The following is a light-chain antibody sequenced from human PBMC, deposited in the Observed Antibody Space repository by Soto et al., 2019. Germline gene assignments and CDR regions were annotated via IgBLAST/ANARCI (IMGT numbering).Light chain of an antibody. CDR3: SSYTSSSTYV. Sequence: QSALTQPASGSGSPGQSITISCTGTSSDVGGYNYVSWYQQHPGKAPKLMIYDVSNRPSGVSNRFSGSKSGNTASLTISGLQAEDEADYYCSSYTSSSTYVFGPGTKLTVL. J-gene: IGLJ1*01. CDR1: SSDVGGYNY. CDR2: DVS. V-gene: IGLV2-14*01.